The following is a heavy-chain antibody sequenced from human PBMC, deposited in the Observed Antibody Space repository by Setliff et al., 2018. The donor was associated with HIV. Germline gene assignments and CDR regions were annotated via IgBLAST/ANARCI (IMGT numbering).Heavy chain of an antibody. CDR1: DYSISSGY. J-gene: IGHJ5*02. V-gene: IGHV3-23*01. Sequence: ETLSLTCTVSDYSISSGYFWGWIRQPPGKGLEWVSSIDSGGDTYYPGSVKGRFTISRDISKNTLYLQVNGLRDEDTAVYYCAKDLTKLGWSRTSLKWASWGQGTLVTVSS. CDR2: IDSGGDT. CDR3: AKDLTKLGWSRTSLKWAS. D-gene: IGHD2-2*01.